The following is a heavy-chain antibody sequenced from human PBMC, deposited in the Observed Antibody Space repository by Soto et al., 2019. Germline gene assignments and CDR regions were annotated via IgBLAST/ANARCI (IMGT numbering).Heavy chain of an antibody. CDR2: ISYDGSNK. D-gene: IGHD6-13*01. CDR1: GFTFSSYG. Sequence: QVQLVESGGGVVQPGRSLRLSCAASGFTFSSYGMHWVRQAPGKGLEWVAVISYDGSNKYYADSVKGRFTISRDNSKNTLYLQMHSLRAEDTAVYYCAKDRGIAAAGTHYYYGMDVWGQGTTVTVSS. J-gene: IGHJ6*02. CDR3: AKDRGIAAAGTHYYYGMDV. V-gene: IGHV3-30*18.